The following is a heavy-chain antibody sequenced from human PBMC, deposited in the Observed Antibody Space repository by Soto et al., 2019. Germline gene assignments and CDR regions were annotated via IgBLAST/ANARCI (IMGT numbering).Heavy chain of an antibody. D-gene: IGHD2-21*02. CDR3: ARQHIVVVTATDYYYYYGMDV. V-gene: IGHV4-34*01. CDR2: INHSGST. Sequence: SETLSLTCAVYGGSFSGYYWSWIRQPPGKGLEWIGEINHSGSTNYNPSLKSRVTISVDTSKNQFSLKLSSVTAADTAVYYCARQHIVVVTATDYYYYYGMDVWGQGTTVTVS. J-gene: IGHJ6*02. CDR1: GGSFSGYY.